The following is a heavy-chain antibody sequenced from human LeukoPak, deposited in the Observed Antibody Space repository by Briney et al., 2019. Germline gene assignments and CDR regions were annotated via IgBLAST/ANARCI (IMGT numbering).Heavy chain of an antibody. CDR3: AREDYYGSDPLRANWFDP. D-gene: IGHD3-10*01. J-gene: IGHJ5*02. V-gene: IGHV4-59*01. CDR1: GGSISSYY. CDR2: IYYSGST. Sequence: NPSETLSLTCTVSGGSISSYYWSWIRQPPGKGLEWIGYIYYSGSTNYNPSLKSRVTISVDTSKNQFSLKLSSVTAADTAVYYCAREDYYGSDPLRANWFDPWGQGTLVTVSS.